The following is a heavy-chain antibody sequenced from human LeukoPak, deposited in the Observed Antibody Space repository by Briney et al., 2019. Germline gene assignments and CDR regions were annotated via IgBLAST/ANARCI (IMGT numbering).Heavy chain of an antibody. V-gene: IGHV1-69*13. J-gene: IGHJ4*02. CDR1: GGTFSSYA. CDR3: ARAWYYDSSGSLDYFDY. CDR2: IIPIFGTA. D-gene: IGHD3-22*01. Sequence: GASVKVSCKASGGTFSSYAISWVRQAPGQGLEWMGGIIPIFGTANYAQKFQGRVTITADESTSTAYMELSSLGSEDTAVYYCARAWYYDSSGSLDYFDYWGQGTLVTVSS.